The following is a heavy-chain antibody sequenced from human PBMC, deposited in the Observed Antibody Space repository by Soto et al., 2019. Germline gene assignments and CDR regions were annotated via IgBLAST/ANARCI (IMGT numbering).Heavy chain of an antibody. V-gene: IGHV1-3*01. CDR1: GDRFNCSS. Sequence: SCNEYGDRFNCSSLHWVRHAPKQRLAWMGWINAGDGDTKYSQKFQGRLTITRDTSASIAYMELSSLRSEDTAVYYCARAAPQKYYYGSGNGLDPWGQGTLVTVSS. CDR3: ARAAPQKYYYGSGNGLDP. J-gene: IGHJ5*02. CDR2: INAGDGDT. D-gene: IGHD3-10*01.